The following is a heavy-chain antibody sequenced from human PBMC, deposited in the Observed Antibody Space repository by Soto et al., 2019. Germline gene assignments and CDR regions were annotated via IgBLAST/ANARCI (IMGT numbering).Heavy chain of an antibody. V-gene: IGHV3-23*01. CDR2: ISGSTSGT. CDR3: AKDGGLIAPFDY. J-gene: IGHJ4*02. Sequence: EVQLLESGGGLVQPGGSLRLSCAASGFAFSSYAMSWVRQAPGKGLEWVSSISGSTSGTYYADAVKGRFTISRDNSNNTLILQMNGLSAEDTAVYYCAKDGGLIAPFDYWGKGALPTVSS. CDR1: GFAFSSYA. D-gene: IGHD3-10*01.